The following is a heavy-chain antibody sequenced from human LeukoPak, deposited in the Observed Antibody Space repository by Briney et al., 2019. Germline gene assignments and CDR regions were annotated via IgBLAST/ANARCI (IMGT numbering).Heavy chain of an antibody. CDR2: IIPILGIA. Sequence: GSSVKVSCKASGGTFSSYTISWVRQAPGQGLEWMGRIIPILGIANYAQKFQGRVTITADKSTSTAYMELSSLRSEDTAVYYCARVEMATKSPGGMDVWDQGTTVTVSS. J-gene: IGHJ6*02. V-gene: IGHV1-69*02. CDR3: ARVEMATKSPGGMDV. CDR1: GGTFSSYT. D-gene: IGHD5-24*01.